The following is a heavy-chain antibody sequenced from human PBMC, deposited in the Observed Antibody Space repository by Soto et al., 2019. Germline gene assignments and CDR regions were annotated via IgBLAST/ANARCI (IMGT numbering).Heavy chain of an antibody. V-gene: IGHV3-66*01. CDR1: VFTVSSNY. CDR2: IYSGGST. Sequence: GGSLRLSCAASVFTVSSNYMSWVRQAPGKGLEWVSVIYSGGSTYYADSVKGRFTISRDNSKNTLYLQMNSLRAEDTAVYYCARSVGTAAKVDYWGQGTLVTVSS. D-gene: IGHD6-13*01. J-gene: IGHJ4*02. CDR3: ARSVGTAAKVDY.